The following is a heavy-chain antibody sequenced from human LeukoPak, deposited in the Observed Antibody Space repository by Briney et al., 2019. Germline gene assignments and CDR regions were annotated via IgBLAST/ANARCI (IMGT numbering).Heavy chain of an antibody. D-gene: IGHD2-15*01. J-gene: IGHJ3*02. CDR3: ARDLSGGALGAFDI. Sequence: GASVKVSCKASGYIFTAYYIHWLRQAPGQGLEWMGWINPNSGGTSFALNFQGRATLTRDTSISTVYMELSGLRSDDTAVYYCARDLSGGALGAFDIWGQGTMVTVSS. CDR1: GYIFTAYY. CDR2: INPNSGGT. V-gene: IGHV1-2*02.